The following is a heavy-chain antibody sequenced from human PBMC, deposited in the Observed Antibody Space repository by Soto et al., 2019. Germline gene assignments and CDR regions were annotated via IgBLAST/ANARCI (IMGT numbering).Heavy chain of an antibody. V-gene: IGHV4-39*01. Sequence: PSETLSLTCTVSGGSISSSSYYWGWIRQPPGKGLEWIGSIYYSGSTYYNPSLKSRVTISVDASKNQFSLKLSSVTAADTAVYYCARPIHSSSQPGAFDIWGQGTMVTVSS. J-gene: IGHJ3*02. CDR2: IYYSGST. CDR1: GGSISSSSYY. D-gene: IGHD6-13*01. CDR3: ARPIHSSSQPGAFDI.